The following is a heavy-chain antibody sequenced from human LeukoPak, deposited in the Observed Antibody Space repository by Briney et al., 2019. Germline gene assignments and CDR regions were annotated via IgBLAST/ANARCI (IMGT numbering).Heavy chain of an antibody. Sequence: SETLSLTCAVYGGSFSGYYWSWIRQPAGKGLEWIGRIYTSGSTNYNPSLKSRVTISVDTSKNQFSLKLSSVTAADTAVYYCARAWGPRSYEHPFDYWGQGTLVTVSS. CDR3: ARAWGPRSYEHPFDY. J-gene: IGHJ4*02. D-gene: IGHD3-16*01. CDR1: GGSFSGYY. CDR2: IYTSGST. V-gene: IGHV4-59*10.